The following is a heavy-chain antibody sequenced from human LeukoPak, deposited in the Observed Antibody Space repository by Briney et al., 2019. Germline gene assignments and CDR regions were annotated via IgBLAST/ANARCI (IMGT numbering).Heavy chain of an antibody. CDR3: VSDSFYESGGYYYY. CDR1: GGSISNYY. J-gene: IGHJ4*02. Sequence: SETLSLTCTVSGGSISNYYWSWIRQPAGKGLEWIGRISTRGNTDYNPSLKSRVTLSVDTSKNQFSLKLSSVTAADTAVYYCVSDSFYESGGYYYYWGQGTLVTVSS. D-gene: IGHD3-22*01. V-gene: IGHV4-4*07. CDR2: ISTRGNT.